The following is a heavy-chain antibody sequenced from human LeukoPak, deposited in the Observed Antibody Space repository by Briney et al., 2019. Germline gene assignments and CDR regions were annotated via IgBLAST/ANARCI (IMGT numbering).Heavy chain of an antibody. Sequence: GGSLRLSCAASGFAFSTYGMHWVRQAPGKGLESEAVISYDGSNKYYADSVKGRFTISRDNSKNTLFLQMNSLRAEDTAVYFCAKGRVNYGSGSYPNDYWGQGTLVTVSS. CDR1: GFAFSTYG. V-gene: IGHV3-30*18. D-gene: IGHD3-10*01. CDR2: ISYDGSNK. J-gene: IGHJ4*02. CDR3: AKGRVNYGSGSYPNDY.